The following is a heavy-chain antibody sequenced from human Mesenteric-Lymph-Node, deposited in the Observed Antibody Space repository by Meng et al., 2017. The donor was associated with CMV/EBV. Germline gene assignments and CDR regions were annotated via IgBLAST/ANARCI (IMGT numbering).Heavy chain of an antibody. V-gene: IGHV3-11*04. CDR2: ISPGSTTK. Sequence: GESLKISCAASGFSFSDFYMNWIRQAPGKGLEWVSFISPGSTTKYYADSVKGRFTISRDNAKNSLYLQMNSLRAEDTAVYYCARGGAGDPHIDYWGQGTLVTVSS. D-gene: IGHD7-27*01. J-gene: IGHJ4*02. CDR3: ARGGAGDPHIDY. CDR1: GFSFSDFY.